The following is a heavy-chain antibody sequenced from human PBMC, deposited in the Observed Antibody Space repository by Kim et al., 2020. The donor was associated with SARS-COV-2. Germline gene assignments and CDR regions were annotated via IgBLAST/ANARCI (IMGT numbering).Heavy chain of an antibody. D-gene: IGHD3-10*01. CDR3: AAPLNYGSGRNDAFDI. CDR1: GGSFSGYY. Sequence: SETLSLTCAVYGGSFSGYYWSWIRQPPGKGLEWIGEINHSGSTNYNPSLKSRVTISVDTSKNQFSLKLSSVTAADTAVYYCAAPLNYGSGRNDAFDIWGQGTMVTVSS. V-gene: IGHV4-34*01. CDR2: INHSGST. J-gene: IGHJ3*02.